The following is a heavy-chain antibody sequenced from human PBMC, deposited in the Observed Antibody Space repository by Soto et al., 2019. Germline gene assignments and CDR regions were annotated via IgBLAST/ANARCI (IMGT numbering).Heavy chain of an antibody. D-gene: IGHD3-3*01. CDR3: ARSRVLRFLEWFPGWSDP. Sequence: ASVKVSCKASGYTFTSYAMHWVRQAPGQRLEWMGWINAGNGNTKYSQKFQGRVTITRDTSASTAYMELSSLRSEDTAVYYCARSRVLRFLEWFPGWSDPWGQGTLVTVSS. J-gene: IGHJ5*02. V-gene: IGHV1-3*01. CDR2: INAGNGNT. CDR1: GYTFTSYA.